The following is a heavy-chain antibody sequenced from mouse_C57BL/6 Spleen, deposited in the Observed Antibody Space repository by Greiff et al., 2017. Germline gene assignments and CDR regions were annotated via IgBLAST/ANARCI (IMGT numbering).Heavy chain of an antibody. CDR3: ARTYDYDAGDWYFDV. Sequence: EVQLQQSGPELVKPGASVKISCKASGYSFTGYYMNWVKQSPEKSLEWIGEINPSTGGTTYNQKFKAKATLTVDKSSSTAYMQLKSLTSEDSAVYYCARTYDYDAGDWYFDVWGTGTTVTVSS. CDR2: INPSTGGT. CDR1: GYSFTGYY. J-gene: IGHJ1*03. V-gene: IGHV1-42*01. D-gene: IGHD2-4*01.